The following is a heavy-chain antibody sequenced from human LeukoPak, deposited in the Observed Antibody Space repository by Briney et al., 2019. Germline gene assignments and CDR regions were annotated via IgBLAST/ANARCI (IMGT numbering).Heavy chain of an antibody. CDR3: AKTGLRYFDWSHFDY. J-gene: IGHJ4*02. CDR2: IKQDGSEK. Sequence: GGSLRLSCAASGFTFSSYWMSWVRQAPGKGLEWVANIKQDGSEKYYVDSVKGRFTISRDNAKNSLYLQMNSLRAEDTAVYYCAKTGLRYFDWSHFDYWGQGTLVTVSS. V-gene: IGHV3-7*03. D-gene: IGHD3-9*01. CDR1: GFTFSSYW.